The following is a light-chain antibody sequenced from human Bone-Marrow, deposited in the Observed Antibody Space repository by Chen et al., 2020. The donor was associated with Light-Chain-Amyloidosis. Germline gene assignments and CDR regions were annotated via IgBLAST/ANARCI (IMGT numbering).Light chain of an antibody. CDR1: SSNIGRNT. CDR2: SND. Sequence: QSVLTQPPSASATPGQRVTISCSGASSNIGRNTVNWYQQLPGAAPKLVIHSNDQRPIGGSDRFSGSKSGTSASLAITGLRSEDEADYYCTAWDDSLNVRVFGGGTKLTVL. J-gene: IGLJ2*01. CDR3: TAWDDSLNVRV. V-gene: IGLV1-44*01.